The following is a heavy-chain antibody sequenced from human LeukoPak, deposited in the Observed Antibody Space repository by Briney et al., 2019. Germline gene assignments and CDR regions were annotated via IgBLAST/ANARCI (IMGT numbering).Heavy chain of an antibody. CDR1: GYPFTNYW. V-gene: IGHV5-51*01. D-gene: IGHD3-16*01. CDR3: ARRSYGYAFDI. CDR2: IYPGDSDT. Sequence: KSGESLKISCKGSGYPFTNYWIGWAGPMPGKGLEWMGIIYPGDSDTRYSPSFQGQVTISADKSISTAYLQWSSLNASDTAMYYCARRSYGYAFDIWGQGTMVIVSS. J-gene: IGHJ3*02.